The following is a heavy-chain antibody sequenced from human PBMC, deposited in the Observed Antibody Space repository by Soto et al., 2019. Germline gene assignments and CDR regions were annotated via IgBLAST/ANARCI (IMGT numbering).Heavy chain of an antibody. D-gene: IGHD2-2*01. CDR3: AIVLGYALFAY. Sequence: EVQLVESGGGLVQPGGSLRLSCAASGFTFSSYSMNWVRQAPGKGLEWVSYVSSSSTTIYYADSVKGRFTISRDNAKNSLYLQMTTLRDEDTAVYSCAIVLGYALFAYWGPGTLVAVSS. J-gene: IGHJ4*02. V-gene: IGHV3-48*02. CDR2: VSSSSTTI. CDR1: GFTFSSYS.